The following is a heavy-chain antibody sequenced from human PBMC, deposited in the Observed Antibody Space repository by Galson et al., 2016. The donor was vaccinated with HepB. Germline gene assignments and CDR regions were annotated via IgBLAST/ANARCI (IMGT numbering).Heavy chain of an antibody. CDR3: ERARRYASCSAPVYHFDY. J-gene: IGHJ4*02. V-gene: IGHV3-21*01. D-gene: IGHD2-2*01. Sequence: SLRLCCAASGLTFSSYSMNWVRQAPGKGLEWVSSISSSSSYIYYADSLKGRFTISRDTAKNSLYLQMKSLRAEDTAVYYCERARRYASCSAPVYHFDYWGQGALVTVSS. CDR1: GLTFSSYS. CDR2: ISSSSSYI.